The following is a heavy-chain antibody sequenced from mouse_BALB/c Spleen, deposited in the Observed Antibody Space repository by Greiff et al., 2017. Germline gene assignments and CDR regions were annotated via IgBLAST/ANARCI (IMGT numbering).Heavy chain of an antibody. V-gene: IGHV1-63*02. D-gene: IGHD4-1*01. CDR2: IYPGGGYT. CDR3: ARETGTPYYFDY. J-gene: IGHJ2*01. Sequence: VQLQQSGAELVRPGTSVKISCKASGYTFTNYWLGWVKQRPGHGLEWIGDIYPGGGYTNYNEKFKGKATLTADTSSSTAYMQLSSLTSEDSAVYFCARETGTPYYFDYWGQGTTLTVSS. CDR1: GYTFTNYW.